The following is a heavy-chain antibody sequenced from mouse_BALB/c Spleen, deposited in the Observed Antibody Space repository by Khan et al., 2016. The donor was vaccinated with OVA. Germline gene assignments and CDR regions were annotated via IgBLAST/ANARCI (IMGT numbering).Heavy chain of an antibody. V-gene: IGHV1-4*01. D-gene: IGHD2-14*01. CDR2: INPSNGYT. Sequence: VQLQESGAELARPGASVKMSCKASGYTFTSYTIHWIKKRPGQGLEWIGYINPSNGYTNYNQKFKDKATLTIDKSSTTAYLQLSSLTSDDSAVYNCVGGGAYHRNDGWFAYWGQGTLVTVSA. CDR1: GYTFTSYT. J-gene: IGHJ3*01. CDR3: VGGGAYHRNDGWFAY.